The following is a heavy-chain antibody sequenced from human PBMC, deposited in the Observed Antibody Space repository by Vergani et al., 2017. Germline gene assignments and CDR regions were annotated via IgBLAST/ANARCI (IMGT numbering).Heavy chain of an antibody. Sequence: QVQLQESGPGLVKPSQTLSLTCTVSGGSISSGGYYWSWIRQHPGKGLEWIGYIYYSGSTYYNPSLKSRVTISVDTAKNQFSLKRSSVTAADTAVYYCAREMAMVRGVVIYYYYGMDVWGQGTTVTVSS. J-gene: IGHJ6*02. CDR2: IYYSGST. V-gene: IGHV4-31*03. CDR3: AREMAMVRGVVIYYYYGMDV. CDR1: GGSISSGGYY. D-gene: IGHD3-10*01.